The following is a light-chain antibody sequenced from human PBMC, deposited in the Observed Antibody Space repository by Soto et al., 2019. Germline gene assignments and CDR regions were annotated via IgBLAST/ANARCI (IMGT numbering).Light chain of an antibody. CDR3: QHYNNWPWT. CDR1: QSISSY. J-gene: IGKJ1*01. CDR2: AAS. Sequence: DIQVTQSPSTLSASVGDRVTITCRASQSISSYLNWYQQKPGKAPKLLIYAASSLQSGVPSRFSGSGSGTDFTLTISSLQSDDFAVYYCQHYNNWPWTVGQGTKVDIK. V-gene: IGKV1-39*01.